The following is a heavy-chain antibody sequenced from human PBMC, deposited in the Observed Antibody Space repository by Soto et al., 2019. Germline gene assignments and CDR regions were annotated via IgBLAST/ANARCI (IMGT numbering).Heavy chain of an antibody. CDR3: ATVVYPSPFFYYLDV. Sequence: ASVKVSCEVSGYTLTELSMHCVRQAPGKGLEWMGGFDPEDGETIYAQKFQGRVTMTEDTSTDTAYMELSSLRSEDTAVYYCATVVYPSPFFYYLDVWVKGTTVTVSS. J-gene: IGHJ6*03. CDR2: FDPEDGET. CDR1: GYTLTELS. D-gene: IGHD3-16*01. V-gene: IGHV1-24*01.